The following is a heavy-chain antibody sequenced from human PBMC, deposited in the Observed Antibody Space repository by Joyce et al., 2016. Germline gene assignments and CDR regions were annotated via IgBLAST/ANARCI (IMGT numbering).Heavy chain of an antibody. J-gene: IGHJ4*02. Sequence: QVTLRESGPALVKPTQSLTLTCIFSGFSLTSSRMCVSWIRQPPGKALEWLAFIDGDGDEFYRTSLKSRLTISKDTSKNQVVLKMTNIEPVDTATYYCARTSSSGWFEDWGQGTLVTVSA. CDR2: IDGDGDE. D-gene: IGHD6-19*01. CDR1: GFSLTSSRMC. CDR3: ARTSSSGWFED. V-gene: IGHV2-70*01.